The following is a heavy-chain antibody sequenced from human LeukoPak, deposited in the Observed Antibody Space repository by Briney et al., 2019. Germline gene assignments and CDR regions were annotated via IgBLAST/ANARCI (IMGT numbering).Heavy chain of an antibody. CDR1: GFTFSSYA. CDR2: ITTSDGNT. CDR3: AKDGGLWVSAHWGDS. V-gene: IGHV3-23*01. J-gene: IGHJ4*02. Sequence: GGSLRLSCAASGFTFSSYAMDWVRQAPGKGLEWVSTITTSDGNTYYADSVKGRFTVSRDNSKNTLFLQMNSLRAEDTAVYYCAKDGGLWVSAHWGDSWGRGTLVTVSS. D-gene: IGHD7-27*01.